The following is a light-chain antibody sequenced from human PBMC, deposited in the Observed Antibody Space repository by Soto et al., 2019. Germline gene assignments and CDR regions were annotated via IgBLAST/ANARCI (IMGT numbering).Light chain of an antibody. CDR3: EHYISNSEA. CDR1: QTVISG. Sequence: IQLSKKTSTLSASIGDRVSSTCRAIQTVISGVAWYQEKAVKAPKLLIYKASTLKSGVPSRFSGSGSGTEFTLSISSLQPDDFATYYCEHYISNSEASGLGTKG. CDR2: KAS. J-gene: IGKJ1*01. V-gene: IGKV1-5*03.